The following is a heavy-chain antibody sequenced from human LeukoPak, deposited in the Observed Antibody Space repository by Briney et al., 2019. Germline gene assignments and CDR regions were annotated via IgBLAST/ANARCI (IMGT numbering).Heavy chain of an antibody. CDR2: IKEDGSET. V-gene: IGHV3-7*01. D-gene: IGHD5-24*01. J-gene: IGHJ4*02. CDR3: ARETPRRGETRDGYR. Sequence: PGGSLRLSCAASGFIFKKYWMNWVRQVPGKGREGVANIKEDGSETYYADSVKGRFTISRDNPKNLLFLQINSLRVEDTAVYYCARETPRRGETRDGYRWGQGTVDTVSS. CDR1: GFIFKKYW.